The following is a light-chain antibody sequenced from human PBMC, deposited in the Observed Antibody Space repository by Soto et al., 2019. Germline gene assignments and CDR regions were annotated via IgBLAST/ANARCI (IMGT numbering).Light chain of an antibody. Sequence: DIQMTQSPSSLSASVGDRVTITCQASQDITNYLNWYQQKPGKAPDHLIYDASNLETGVPSRFSGSGSGTHFTFTISSLQPEDIATYYCQQYDNLPITFGQGTRLEIK. CDR2: DAS. CDR1: QDITNY. CDR3: QQYDNLPIT. V-gene: IGKV1-33*01. J-gene: IGKJ5*01.